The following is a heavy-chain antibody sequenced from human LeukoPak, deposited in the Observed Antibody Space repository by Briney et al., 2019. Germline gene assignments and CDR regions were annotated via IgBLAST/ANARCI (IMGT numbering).Heavy chain of an antibody. CDR3: ARQSYGGAYYFFGY. V-gene: IGHV4-59*08. D-gene: IGHD1-26*01. CDR2: IFYSGST. Sequence: SETLSLTCTVSSGSISGYYWTWIRQPPGKGLEWIENIFYSGSTNYNPSLKSRVTISLDTSKKQFSLKLTSVTAADTAVYYCARQSYGGAYYFFGYWGRGTLVAVSS. J-gene: IGHJ4*02. CDR1: SGSISGYY.